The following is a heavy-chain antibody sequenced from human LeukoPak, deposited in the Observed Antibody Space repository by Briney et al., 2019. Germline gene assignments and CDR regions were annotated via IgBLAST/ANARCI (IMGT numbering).Heavy chain of an antibody. D-gene: IGHD6-6*01. J-gene: IGHJ4*02. Sequence: SSETLSLTCTVSGGSISSYYWSWIRQPPGKGLEWIGYIYYSGSTNYNPSLKSRVTISVDTSKNQFSLKLSSVTPADTAVYYCASSMYSSSSPDYWGQGTLVTVSS. CDR2: IYYSGST. CDR1: GGSISSYY. CDR3: ASSMYSSSSPDY. V-gene: IGHV4-59*01.